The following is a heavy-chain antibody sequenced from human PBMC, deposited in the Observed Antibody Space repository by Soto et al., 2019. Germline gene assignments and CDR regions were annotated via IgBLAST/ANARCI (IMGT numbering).Heavy chain of an antibody. CDR3: ARGIAVAPGAFDI. Sequence: PGGSLSLSCAASGFHFSDHYMDWVRQAPGKGLEWVARSRNKANSYTTEYAAPVKGRVTISRDDSKNSLYLQMNSLKTEDTAVYYCARGIAVAPGAFDIWGQGTMVTV. CDR2: SRNKANSYTT. V-gene: IGHV3-72*01. D-gene: IGHD6-19*01. J-gene: IGHJ3*02. CDR1: GFHFSDHY.